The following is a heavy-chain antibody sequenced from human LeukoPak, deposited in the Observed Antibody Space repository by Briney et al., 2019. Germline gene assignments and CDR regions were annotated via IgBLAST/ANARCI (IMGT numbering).Heavy chain of an antibody. CDR2: IYYSGST. J-gene: IGHJ6*03. Sequence: SETLSLTCTVSGGSISSYYWSWIRQPPGKGLEGIGYIYYSGSTIYNPSLKSRVTIVDTSKNQFSLKLSSVTAADTAVYYCARDETWSDYRPYYYYYMDVWGKGTTVTVSS. V-gene: IGHV4-59*12. CDR3: ARDETWSDYRPYYYYYMDV. CDR1: GGSISSYY. D-gene: IGHD3-3*01.